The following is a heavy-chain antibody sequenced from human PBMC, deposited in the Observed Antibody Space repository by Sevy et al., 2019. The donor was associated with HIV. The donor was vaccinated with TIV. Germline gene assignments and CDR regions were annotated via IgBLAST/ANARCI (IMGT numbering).Heavy chain of an antibody. V-gene: IGHV4-39*01. D-gene: IGHD3-22*01. Sequence: SETLSLTCTVSGGSISSSSYYWGWIRQPPGKGLEWIGSIYYSGSTYYNPSLKSRVTISVDTSKNQFSLQLSSVTAADTAVYYCARHVRPSNYYDSSGGIDYWGQGTLVTVSS. J-gene: IGHJ4*02. CDR3: ARHVRPSNYYDSSGGIDY. CDR1: GGSISSSSYY. CDR2: IYYSGST.